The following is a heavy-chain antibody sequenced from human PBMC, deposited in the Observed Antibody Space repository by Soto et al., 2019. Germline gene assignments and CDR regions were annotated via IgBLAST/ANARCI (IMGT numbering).Heavy chain of an antibody. V-gene: IGHV4-39*01. Sequence: SETLSLTCTVSGGSISSSSYYWGWIRQPPGKGLEWIGSIYYSGSTYYNPSLKSRVTISVDTSKNQFSLKLSSVTAADTAVYYCARRHVAVAGKYFDYWGQGTLVTVSS. CDR1: GGSISSSSYY. J-gene: IGHJ4*02. D-gene: IGHD6-19*01. CDR3: ARRHVAVAGKYFDY. CDR2: IYYSGST.